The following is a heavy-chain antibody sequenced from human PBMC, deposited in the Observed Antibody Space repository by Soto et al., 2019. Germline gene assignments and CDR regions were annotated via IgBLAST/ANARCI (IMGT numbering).Heavy chain of an antibody. Sequence: QVQLVQSGAEVKKPGSSVKVSCKASGGTFSSYAISWVRQAPGQGLEWMGGIIPIFGTANYAQKFQGRVTITADESTSTAYMELRSLGSEDTAVYYCARVCSGGSCYSRGSRSDYYYGMDVWGQGTTVTVSS. CDR2: IIPIFGTA. V-gene: IGHV1-69*01. D-gene: IGHD2-15*01. CDR1: GGTFSSYA. CDR3: ARVCSGGSCYSRGSRSDYYYGMDV. J-gene: IGHJ6*02.